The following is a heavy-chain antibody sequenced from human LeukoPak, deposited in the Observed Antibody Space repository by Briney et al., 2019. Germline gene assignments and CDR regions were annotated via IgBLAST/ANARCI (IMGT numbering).Heavy chain of an antibody. V-gene: IGHV3-30*04. CDR3: ARGWLQFSAPDY. D-gene: IGHD5-24*01. CDR1: GFTFSSYA. CDR2: ISYDGSNK. J-gene: IGHJ4*02. Sequence: GGSLRLSCAASGFTFSSYAMHWVRQAPGKGLEWVAVISYDGSNKYYADSVKGRFTISRDNSKNTLYLQMNSLRAEDTAVYYCARGWLQFSAPDYWGQGTLVTVSS.